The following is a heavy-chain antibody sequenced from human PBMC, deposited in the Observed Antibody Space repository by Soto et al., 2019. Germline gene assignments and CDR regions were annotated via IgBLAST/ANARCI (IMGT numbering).Heavy chain of an antibody. CDR3: ARGPGPDY. CDR2: MSPNTGNT. V-gene: IGHV1-8*01. Sequence: ALVNVSWKTSGYSFTIYDMNWVRQATGQGLEWMGWMSPNTGNTAYAHKFQGRVTMTRSTSLSTVYMELSSLRSEDTAIYYCARGPGPDYWGQGTPVTVSS. J-gene: IGHJ4*02. D-gene: IGHD2-8*02. CDR1: GYSFTIYD.